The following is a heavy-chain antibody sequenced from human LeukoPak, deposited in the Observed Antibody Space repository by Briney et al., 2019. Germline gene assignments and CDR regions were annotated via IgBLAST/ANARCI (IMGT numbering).Heavy chain of an antibody. CDR1: GDSVSSNSAA. D-gene: IGHD1-26*01. Sequence: SQTLSLTCAISGDSVSSNSAAWNWIRQSPSRGLEWLGRTYYRSKWYNDYAVSVKSRITINPDTSKNQFSLQLNSVTPEDTAVYYCARGEQPYSGSYGVAFDIWGKGQWSPSLQ. J-gene: IGHJ3*02. CDR3: ARGEQPYSGSYGVAFDI. CDR2: TYYRSKWYN. V-gene: IGHV6-1*01.